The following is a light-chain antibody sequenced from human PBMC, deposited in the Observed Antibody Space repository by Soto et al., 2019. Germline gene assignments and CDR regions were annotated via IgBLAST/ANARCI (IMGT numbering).Light chain of an antibody. Sequence: QYVLTQPASVSGSPGQSITISCTGTSSYVGSYNLVSWYQQHPGKAPKLMIYEVSKRPSGVSNRFSGSKSGNTASLTISGLQAEDEADYYCCSYAGSSTYVFGTGTKVTVL. CDR3: CSYAGSSTYV. CDR2: EVS. CDR1: SSYVGSYNL. V-gene: IGLV2-23*02. J-gene: IGLJ1*01.